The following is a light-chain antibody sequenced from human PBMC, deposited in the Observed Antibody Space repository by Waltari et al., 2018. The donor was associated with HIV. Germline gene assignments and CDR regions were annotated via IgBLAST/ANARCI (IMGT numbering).Light chain of an antibody. J-gene: IGKJ3*01. Sequence: DIQMTQSPSTLSASLGDRVTITCRASQSISSWLAWYQQKPGKAPNLLIYKASSLESGVPSRFSGSGFGAEFTLTISSVQPEDFATYYCQQSYSVPLTFGAGTKLDV. V-gene: IGKV1-5*03. CDR1: QSISSW. CDR3: QQSYSVPLT. CDR2: KAS.